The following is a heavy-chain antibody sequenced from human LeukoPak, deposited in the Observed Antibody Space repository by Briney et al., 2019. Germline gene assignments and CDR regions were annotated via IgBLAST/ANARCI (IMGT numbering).Heavy chain of an antibody. Sequence: SETLSLTCTVSGYSISSGYYWGWIRQPPGKGLEWIGSIYHSGSTYYNPSLKSRVTISVDTSKNQFSLKLSSVTAADTAVYYCARGGGTIFGVVIDRFDPWGQGTLVTVSS. CDR1: GYSISSGYY. CDR2: IYHSGST. V-gene: IGHV4-38-2*02. D-gene: IGHD3-3*01. CDR3: ARGGGTIFGVVIDRFDP. J-gene: IGHJ5*02.